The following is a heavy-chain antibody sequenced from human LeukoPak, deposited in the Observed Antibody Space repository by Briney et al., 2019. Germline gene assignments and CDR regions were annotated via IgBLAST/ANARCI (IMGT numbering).Heavy chain of an antibody. Sequence: NSSETLSLTCTVSGGSISSGGYYWRWVRQPPGKGLEWIGYIYHSGSTYYNPSLKSRVTISVDTSKNQFSLKLSSVTAADTAVYYCARHKSSGDNWGQGTLVTVSS. CDR3: ARHKSSGDN. D-gene: IGHD6-19*01. J-gene: IGHJ4*02. CDR1: GGSISSGGYY. V-gene: IGHV4-30-2*01. CDR2: IYHSGST.